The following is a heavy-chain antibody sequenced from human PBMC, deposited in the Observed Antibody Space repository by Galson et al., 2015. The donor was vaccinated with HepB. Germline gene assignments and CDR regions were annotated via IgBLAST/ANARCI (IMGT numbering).Heavy chain of an antibody. Sequence: TLSLTCTVSGGAISSGGYYWSWIRQHPGTGLEWIAFIFYTGNSYYNTSLKSRVTISVDTSKNQFSLKLNSVTAADTAVYYCARDPSSNSNGMDVWGQGTMVTVSS. CDR1: GGAISSGGYY. J-gene: IGHJ6*02. V-gene: IGHV4-31*03. CDR3: ARDPSSNSNGMDV. D-gene: IGHD6-6*01. CDR2: IFYTGNS.